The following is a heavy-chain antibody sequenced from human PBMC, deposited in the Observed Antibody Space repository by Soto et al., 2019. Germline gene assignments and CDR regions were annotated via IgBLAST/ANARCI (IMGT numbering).Heavy chain of an antibody. J-gene: IGHJ5*02. D-gene: IGHD1-26*01. CDR1: GYTFTSYD. Sequence: GASVKVSCKASGYTFTSYDINWVRQATGQGLEWMGWMNPNSGNTGYAQKFQGRATMTRNTSISTAYMELSSLRSEDTAVYYCARAIVGAHFGDWFDPWGQGTLVTVSS. V-gene: IGHV1-8*01. CDR2: MNPNSGNT. CDR3: ARAIVGAHFGDWFDP.